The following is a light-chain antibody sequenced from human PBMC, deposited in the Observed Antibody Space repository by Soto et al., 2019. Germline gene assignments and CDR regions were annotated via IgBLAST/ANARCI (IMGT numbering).Light chain of an antibody. J-gene: IGLJ1*01. CDR3: CSYAGRYTYV. V-gene: IGLV2-11*01. CDR1: SSDVGVYNY. Sequence: QSVLTQPRSVSGSPGQSVSISCTGTSSDVGVYNYVSWYQQHPGKAPKVMIYDVSKRPSGVPDRFSGSKSGNTASLTISGLQSEDEDDYYCCSYAGRYTYVFGTGTKLTVL. CDR2: DVS.